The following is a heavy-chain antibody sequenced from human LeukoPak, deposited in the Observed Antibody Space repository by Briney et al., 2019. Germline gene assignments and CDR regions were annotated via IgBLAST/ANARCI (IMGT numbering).Heavy chain of an antibody. V-gene: IGHV1-18*01. CDR2: ISAYNGNT. CDR3: ARAQKYSNSLDFDY. Sequence: ASVKVSCKASGYTFTSYGLSWVRQAPGQGLEWMGWISAYNGNTIYARKVQGRVTMTTDTSTSTAYMELRSLRSDDTAVYYCARAQKYSNSLDFDYWGQGTLVTVSS. D-gene: IGHD6-6*01. CDR1: GYTFTSYG. J-gene: IGHJ4*02.